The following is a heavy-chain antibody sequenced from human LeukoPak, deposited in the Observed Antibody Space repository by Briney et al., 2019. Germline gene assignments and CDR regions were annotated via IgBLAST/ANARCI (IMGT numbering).Heavy chain of an antibody. Sequence: ASVKVSDKASGYTFTSYAMNWVRQAPGQGLEWMGWINTNTGNPTYAQGFTGRFVFSLDTSVSTAYLQISSLKAEDTAVYYCARDLNPVAGTTGASGYWGQGTLVTVSS. J-gene: IGHJ4*02. CDR2: INTNTGNP. D-gene: IGHD1-1*01. V-gene: IGHV7-4-1*02. CDR3: ARDLNPVAGTTGASGY. CDR1: GYTFTSYA.